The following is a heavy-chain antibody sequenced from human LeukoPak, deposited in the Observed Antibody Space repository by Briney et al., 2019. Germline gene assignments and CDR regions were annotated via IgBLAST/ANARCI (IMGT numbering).Heavy chain of an antibody. Sequence: WGSLRLSCAASRFTFSTYWMSWVRQAPGQGLERVANIKPDGGEKYYVDSAKGRFTISRDNAKNSLYLQMSSLRAEDTAVYYCASGNWNDRAFDIWGQGTMVTVSS. V-gene: IGHV3-7*01. CDR3: ASGNWNDRAFDI. D-gene: IGHD1-20*01. J-gene: IGHJ3*02. CDR2: IKPDGGEK. CDR1: RFTFSTYW.